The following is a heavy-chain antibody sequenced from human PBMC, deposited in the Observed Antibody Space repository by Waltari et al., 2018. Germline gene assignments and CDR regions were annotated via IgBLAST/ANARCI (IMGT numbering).Heavy chain of an antibody. V-gene: IGHV4-4*02. CDR1: GDSMSSTHL. D-gene: IGHD2-15*01. CDR3: GRDRGRGLYLDS. Sequence: QLQLQQSGPGLVRPSGTLSLTCEVSGDSMSSTHLWNWVRQSPGKGLEWIGQVNTSGKTNYNPSFAGRVTVSVDTSTYQFSLKLTSATAADTAVYYCGRDRGRGLYLDSWGQGTLVTVSP. J-gene: IGHJ4*02. CDR2: VNTSGKT.